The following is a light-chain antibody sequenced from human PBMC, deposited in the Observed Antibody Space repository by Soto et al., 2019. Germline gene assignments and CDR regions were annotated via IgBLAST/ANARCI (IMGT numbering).Light chain of an antibody. V-gene: IGKV3-11*01. CDR1: QSVSSY. J-gene: IGKJ1*01. Sequence: EIVLAQSPATLSLSRGERATRSCRASQSVSSYLAWYQQKPGQAPRLLIYDASNRATGIPARFSGSGSGTDFTLTISSLEPEDFAVYYCQQRSNWPTFGQGTKVDI. CDR2: DAS. CDR3: QQRSNWPT.